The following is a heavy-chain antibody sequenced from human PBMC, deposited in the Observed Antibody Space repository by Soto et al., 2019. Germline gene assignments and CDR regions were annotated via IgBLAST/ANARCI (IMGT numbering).Heavy chain of an antibody. D-gene: IGHD6-6*01. J-gene: IGHJ6*02. CDR2: ISYDGSNK. CDR1: GFTFSSYG. CDR3: AKDGRGSSRYYYYYGMDV. V-gene: IGHV3-30*18. Sequence: QVQLVESGGGVVQPGRSLRLSCAASGFTFSSYGMHWVRQAPGKGLEWVAVISYDGSNKYYADSVKVRFTVSRDNSKNTLYLQMNSLRAEDTAVYYCAKDGRGSSRYYYYYGMDVWGQGTTVTVSS.